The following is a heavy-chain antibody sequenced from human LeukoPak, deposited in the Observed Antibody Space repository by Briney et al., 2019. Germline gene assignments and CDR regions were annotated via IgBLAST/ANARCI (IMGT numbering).Heavy chain of an antibody. CDR3: AKPPPDSSSWLFDY. J-gene: IGHJ4*02. CDR1: GFTFSTHA. D-gene: IGHD6-13*01. V-gene: IGHV3-23*01. CDR2: ISGNGGTT. Sequence: PGGSLRLSCAASGFTFSTHAMSWVCQAPGKGLEWVSTISGNGGTTYYADSVKGRFTISRDNSKNTLYLQMNSLRVEDTAVYYCAKPPPDSSSWLFDYWGQGTLVTVSS.